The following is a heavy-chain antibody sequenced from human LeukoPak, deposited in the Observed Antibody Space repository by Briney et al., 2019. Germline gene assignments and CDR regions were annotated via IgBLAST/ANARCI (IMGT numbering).Heavy chain of an antibody. D-gene: IGHD5-18*01. J-gene: IGHJ4*02. V-gene: IGHV3-23*01. Sequence: AGGSLRLSCAASGFTFSSYAMSWVRQAPGKGLEWVSAISGSGGSTYYADSVKGRFTISGDNSKNTLYLQMNSLRAEDTAVYYCAKVPRNTAMVTAPFDYWGQGTLVTVSS. CDR3: AKVPRNTAMVTAPFDY. CDR1: GFTFSSYA. CDR2: ISGSGGST.